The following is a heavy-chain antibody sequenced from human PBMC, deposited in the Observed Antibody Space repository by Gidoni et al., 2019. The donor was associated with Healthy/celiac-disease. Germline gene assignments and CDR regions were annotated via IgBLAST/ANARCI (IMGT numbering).Heavy chain of an antibody. V-gene: IGHV3-9*01. CDR2: ISWHSGSV. CDR1: GFTFDDYA. D-gene: IGHD4-17*01. J-gene: IGHJ4*02. Sequence: EVQRVESGGGLVQPGRSLRLSCAASGFTFDDYAMHGVRQAPGKGLEWVSGISWHSGSVGYADSVKGRFTISRDNAKNSLYLQMNSLRAEDTALYYCAKGLYGDYVPPFDYWGQGTLVTVSS. CDR3: AKGLYGDYVPPFDY.